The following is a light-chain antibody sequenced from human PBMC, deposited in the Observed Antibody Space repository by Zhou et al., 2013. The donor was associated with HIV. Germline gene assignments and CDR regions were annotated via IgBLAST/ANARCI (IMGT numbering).Light chain of an antibody. CDR3: QQRNAWPIT. V-gene: IGKV3D-20*02. CDR2: DAS. Sequence: EIVLTQSPGTLSLSPGERATLSCRASQSVSSNYLAWYQQKRGQAPRLLIFDASRRATGIPDRFSGSGSGTDFTLTISRLEPEDFAVFYCQQRNAWPITFGQGTRLEIK. J-gene: IGKJ5*01. CDR1: QSVSSNY.